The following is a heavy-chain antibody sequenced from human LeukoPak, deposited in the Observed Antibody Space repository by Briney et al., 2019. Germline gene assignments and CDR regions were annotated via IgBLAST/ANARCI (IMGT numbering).Heavy chain of an antibody. V-gene: IGHV4-31*03. D-gene: IGHD6-13*01. CDR1: GGSISSGVYY. Sequence: SETLSLTCTVSGGSISSGVYYWSWIRQHPGKGLEWIGYIYYSGSTYYNPSLKSRVTISVDTSKNQFSLKLSSVTAADTAVYYCARDLAQQLAPRGWFDPWGQGTLVTVSS. J-gene: IGHJ5*02. CDR2: IYYSGST. CDR3: ARDLAQQLAPRGWFDP.